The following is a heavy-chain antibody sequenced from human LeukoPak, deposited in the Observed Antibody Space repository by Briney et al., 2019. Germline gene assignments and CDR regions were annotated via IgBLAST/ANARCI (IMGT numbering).Heavy chain of an antibody. CDR1: GYSFSTYW. V-gene: IGHV5-51*01. D-gene: IGHD1-26*01. CDR3: ASHLGRVGATRDAFDL. J-gene: IGHJ3*01. CDR2: IYPGDSDT. Sequence: GESLKISCKGSGYSFSTYWIGWVRQMPGKGLEWMGIIYPGDSDTRYSPSFQGQVTISADKSISTAYLQWSSLRASDTAMYYWASHLGRVGATRDAFDLWGKGTMVAAS.